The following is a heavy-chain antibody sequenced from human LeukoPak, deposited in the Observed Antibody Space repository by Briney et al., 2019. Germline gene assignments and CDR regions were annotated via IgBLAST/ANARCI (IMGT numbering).Heavy chain of an antibody. D-gene: IGHD5-12*01. J-gene: IGHJ4*02. CDR1: GFTFSSYE. CDR2: IRSKAYGGTT. V-gene: IGHV3-49*04. Sequence: PGGSLRLSCAASGFTFSSYEMNWVRQAPGKGLEWVGFIRSKAYGGTTEYAAPVKGRFTISRDDSKSIAYLQMNSLKTEDTAVYYCTREGKWLPHYWGQGTLVTVSS. CDR3: TREGKWLPHY.